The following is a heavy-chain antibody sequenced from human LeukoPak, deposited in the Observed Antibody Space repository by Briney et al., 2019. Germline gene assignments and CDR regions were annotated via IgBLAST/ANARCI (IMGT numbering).Heavy chain of an antibody. D-gene: IGHD5-18*01. V-gene: IGHV3-21*01. CDR2: ITSSGTYI. CDR1: GFTFNSRT. CDR3: VGGYSYGLEAVY. Sequence: NTGGSLRLSCAASGFTFNSRTMNWVRQAPGRGLEWVSSITSSGTYIYYADSVKGRFTISRDSAKNSLYLQMNSLRAEDTAVYYCVGGYSYGLEAVYWGQGTLVTVSS. J-gene: IGHJ4*02.